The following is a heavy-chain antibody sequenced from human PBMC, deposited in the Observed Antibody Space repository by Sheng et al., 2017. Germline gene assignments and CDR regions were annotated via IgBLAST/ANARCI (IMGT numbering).Heavy chain of an antibody. V-gene: IGHV4-31*03. Sequence: QVQLQESGPGLVKPSQTLSLTCTVSGGSISSGGYYWSWIRQHPGKGLEWIGYIYYSGSTYYNPSLKSRVTISVDTSKNQFSLKLSSVTAADTAVYYCARDSTSSSWSPYGVDVWGQGTTGHRL. CDR1: GGSISSGGYY. CDR2: IYYSGST. D-gene: IGHD6-13*01. J-gene: IGHJ6*02. CDR3: ARDSTSSSWSPYGVDV.